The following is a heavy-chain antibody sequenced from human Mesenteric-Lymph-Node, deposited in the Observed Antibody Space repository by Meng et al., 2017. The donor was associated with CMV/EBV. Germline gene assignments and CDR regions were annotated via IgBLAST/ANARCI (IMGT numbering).Heavy chain of an antibody. CDR3: AREYSGSYSDYFDY. Sequence: ASVKVSCKASGGTFSSYTISWVRQAPGQGLEWMGWINPNSGGTNYAQKFQGRVTMTRDTSISTAYMELSRLRSDDTAVYYCAREYSGSYSDYFDYWGQGTLVTVSS. CDR2: INPNSGGT. J-gene: IGHJ4*02. CDR1: GGTFSSYT. D-gene: IGHD1-26*01. V-gene: IGHV1-2*02.